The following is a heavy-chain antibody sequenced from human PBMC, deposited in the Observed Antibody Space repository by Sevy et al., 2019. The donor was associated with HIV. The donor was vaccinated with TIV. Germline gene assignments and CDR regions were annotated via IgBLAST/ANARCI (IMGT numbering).Heavy chain of an antibody. D-gene: IGHD3-22*01. Sequence: GGSLRLSCAGSGFTFSDAAIHWVRQASGKGLEWLGRIRGKANNYATAYAPSVKDRLSISRNDLKDTAYLQMNSLRTEDAAMYYCSIYYDIRAFDSWGQGTQVTVSS. CDR2: IRGKANNYAT. J-gene: IGHJ4*02. CDR3: SIYYDIRAFDS. V-gene: IGHV3-73*01. CDR1: GFTFSDAA.